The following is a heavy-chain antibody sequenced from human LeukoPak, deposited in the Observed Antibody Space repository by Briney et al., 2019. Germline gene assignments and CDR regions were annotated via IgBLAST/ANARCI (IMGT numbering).Heavy chain of an antibody. Sequence: GASVKVSCKASGSTFSSYAISWVRQAPGQGLEWMGGIIPIFGTANYAQKFQGRVTITADESTSTAYMELSSLRSEDTAVYYCARGSIAARGNYYYMDVWGKGTTVTVSS. CDR3: ARGSIAARGNYYYMDV. CDR1: GSTFSSYA. J-gene: IGHJ6*03. D-gene: IGHD6-6*01. V-gene: IGHV1-69*13. CDR2: IIPIFGTA.